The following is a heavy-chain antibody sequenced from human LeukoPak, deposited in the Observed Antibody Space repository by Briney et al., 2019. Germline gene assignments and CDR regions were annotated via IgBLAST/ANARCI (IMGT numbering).Heavy chain of an antibody. CDR2: IRTAVDT. CDR1: GFTFSSYD. D-gene: IGHD6-13*01. V-gene: IGHV3-13*01. CDR3: ARAPPQQLVLWGGYYYGMDV. J-gene: IGHJ6*02. Sequence: PGGSLRLSCAASGFTFSSYDMHWVRHATGKGLEWVSAIRTAVDTYYPGSVKGRFTISRENAKNSLYLQMNSLRAGDTAVYYCARAPPQQLVLWGGYYYGMDVWGQGTTVTVSS.